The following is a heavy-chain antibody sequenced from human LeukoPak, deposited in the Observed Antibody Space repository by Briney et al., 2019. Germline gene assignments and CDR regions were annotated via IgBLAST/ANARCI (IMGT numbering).Heavy chain of an antibody. CDR3: ARGRRLLWFGELLPENYYYYGMDV. D-gene: IGHD3-10*01. CDR1: GYTFTSYD. Sequence: ASVKVSCKASGYTFTSYDINWVRQATGQGLEWMGWMNPNSGNTGYAQKFQGRVTMTRNTSISTAYMELSSPRSEDTAVYYCARGRRLLWFGELLPENYYYYGMDVWGQGTTVTVSS. V-gene: IGHV1-8*01. CDR2: MNPNSGNT. J-gene: IGHJ6*02.